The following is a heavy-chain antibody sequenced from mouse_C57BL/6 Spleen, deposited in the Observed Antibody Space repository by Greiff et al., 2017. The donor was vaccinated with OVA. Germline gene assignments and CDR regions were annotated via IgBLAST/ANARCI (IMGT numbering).Heavy chain of an antibody. CDR3: ARRTIDSSGYWAMDY. V-gene: IGHV3-6*01. CDR2: ISYDGSN. D-gene: IGHD3-2*02. Sequence: EVQLQESGPGLVKPSQSLSLTCSVTGYSITSGYYWNWIRQFPGNKLEWMGYISYDGSNNYNPSLKNRISITRDTSKNQFFLKLNPVTTEDTATYYCARRTIDSSGYWAMDYWGQGTSVTVSS. J-gene: IGHJ4*01. CDR1: GYSITSGYY.